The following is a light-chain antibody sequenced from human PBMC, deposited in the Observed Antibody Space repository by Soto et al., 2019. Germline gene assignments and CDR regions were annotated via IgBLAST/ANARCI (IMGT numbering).Light chain of an antibody. CDR2: GVT. Sequence: QCSLTLPTSVSGSPGQSITISCTGNHNDIGTYDYVSWYQQHPGRAPRLLIHGVTTRPSGISGRFSASKSGLTASLTISGLQPEDEADYYRRSFTSNRIYVFGPGTKVTVL. J-gene: IGLJ1*01. CDR3: RSFTSNRIYV. CDR1: HNDIGTYDY. V-gene: IGLV2-14*03.